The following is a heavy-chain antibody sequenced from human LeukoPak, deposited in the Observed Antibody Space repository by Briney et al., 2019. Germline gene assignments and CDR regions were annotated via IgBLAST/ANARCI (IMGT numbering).Heavy chain of an antibody. V-gene: IGHV1-18*01. D-gene: IGHD3-22*01. CDR3: ARPLDSSGYFSPYTISHLDY. CDR1: GYTFTSHG. CDR2: ISAYNGNT. Sequence: GASVKVSCKASGYTFTSHGICWVRQAPGQGLEWMGWISAYNGNTNYAQKFQGRVTMTTDTSTSTAYMELRSLRSDDTAVYYCARPLDSSGYFSPYTISHLDYWGQGTLVTVSS. J-gene: IGHJ4*02.